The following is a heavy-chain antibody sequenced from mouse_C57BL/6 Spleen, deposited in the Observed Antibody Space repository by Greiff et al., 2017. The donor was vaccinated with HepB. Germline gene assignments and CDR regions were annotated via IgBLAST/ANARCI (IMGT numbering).Heavy chain of an antibody. V-gene: IGHV5-4*01. Sequence: EVKVVESGGGLVKPGGSLKLSCAASGFTFSSYAMSWVRQTPEKRLEWVATISDGGSYTYYPDNVKGRFTISRDNAKNNLYLQMSHLKSEDTAMYYCARDSGNCAMDYWGQGTSVTVSS. D-gene: IGHD3-1*01. CDR1: GFTFSSYA. CDR3: ARDSGNCAMDY. J-gene: IGHJ4*01. CDR2: ISDGGSYT.